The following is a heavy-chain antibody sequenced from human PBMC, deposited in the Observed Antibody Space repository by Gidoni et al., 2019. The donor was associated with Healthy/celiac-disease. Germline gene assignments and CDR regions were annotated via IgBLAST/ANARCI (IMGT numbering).Heavy chain of an antibody. CDR3: ARPDFDIVVVPAAWGY. J-gene: IGHJ4*02. CDR1: GCSISSRRYY. Sequence: QLQLQVSGPGLVTPSETLPLTCTVSGCSISSRRYYWGWIRQPPGKGLEWLGRIYYSGSTYYNPSLKSRVTISVDTSKNQFSLKLSSVTAADTAVYYCARPDFDIVVVPAAWGYWGQGTLVTVSS. D-gene: IGHD2-2*01. CDR2: IYYSGST. V-gene: IGHV4-39*01.